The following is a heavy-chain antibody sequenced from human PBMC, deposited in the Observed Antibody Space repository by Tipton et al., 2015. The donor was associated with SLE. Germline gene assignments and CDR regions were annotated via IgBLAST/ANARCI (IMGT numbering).Heavy chain of an antibody. CDR2: IRYDGSNK. Sequence: SLRLSCAASGFTFSSYGMHWVRQAPGKGLEWVAFIRYDGSNKYYADSVKGRFTISRDNSKNTLYLEMNSLRAEDMAVYYCARRVSSSGYFDSWGQGTLVTVSS. D-gene: IGHD6-6*01. J-gene: IGHJ4*02. V-gene: IGHV3-30*02. CDR1: GFTFSSYG. CDR3: ARRVSSSGYFDS.